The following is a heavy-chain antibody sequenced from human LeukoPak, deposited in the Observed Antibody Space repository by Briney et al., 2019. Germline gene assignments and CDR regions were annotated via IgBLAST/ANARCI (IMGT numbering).Heavy chain of an antibody. CDR2: QTANSDDT. J-gene: IGHJ3*01. Sequence: GGSLRLSCTASGFAFSAYAMTWVRQVPGEGLEWVSSQTANSDDTSYADSVRGRFTMSRDNSKNSLYLQMNNLRAEDTATYYCGRDPNGNYVGAFEFWGQGTLVTVSS. V-gene: IGHV3-23*01. D-gene: IGHD4-17*01. CDR1: GFAFSAYA. CDR3: GRDPNGNYVGAFEF.